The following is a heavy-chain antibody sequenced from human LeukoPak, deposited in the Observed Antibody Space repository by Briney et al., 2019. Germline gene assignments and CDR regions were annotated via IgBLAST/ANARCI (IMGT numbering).Heavy chain of an antibody. J-gene: IGHJ4*02. V-gene: IGHV1-2*06. CDR2: INPNSGGT. CDR1: GYTFTGYY. D-gene: IGHD1-26*01. CDR3: ALRGGGSYPLVYFDY. Sequence: GASVKVSCKASGYTFTGYYMHWVRQAPGQGLEWMGRINPNSGGTNYAQKFQGRVTMTRDTSISTAYMEPSRLRSDDTAVYYCALRGGGSYPLVYFDYWGQGTLVTVSS.